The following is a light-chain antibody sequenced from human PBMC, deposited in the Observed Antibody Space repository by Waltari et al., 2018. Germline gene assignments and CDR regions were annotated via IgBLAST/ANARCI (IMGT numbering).Light chain of an antibody. CDR1: SNDIGSYHF. CDR2: DVS. V-gene: IGLV2-23*02. Sequence: QSALTQPASVSGSPGQSITVSYIGTSNDIGSYHFVSWFQQHPGRAPKLMIYDVSERPLGVSNRFSGSKSGNTASLTISGLQAEDEADYYCFSYAGSNSFAFGGGTRVTVL. J-gene: IGLJ2*01. CDR3: FSYAGSNSFA.